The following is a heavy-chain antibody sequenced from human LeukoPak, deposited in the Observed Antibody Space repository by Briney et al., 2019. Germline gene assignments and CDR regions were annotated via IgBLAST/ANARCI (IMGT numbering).Heavy chain of an antibody. V-gene: IGHV3-7*01. D-gene: IGHD6-19*01. CDR3: ASSWLSSGYSSGWYWDYYYYMDV. Sequence: GGALRLSCAASGFTFSSYWMSWVRQAPGKGLEWVANIKQDGSEKYYVDSVKGRFTISRDNAKNSLYLQMNSLRAEDTAVYYCASSWLSSGYSSGWYWDYYYYMDVWGKGTTVTISS. CDR1: GFTFSSYW. CDR2: IKQDGSEK. J-gene: IGHJ6*03.